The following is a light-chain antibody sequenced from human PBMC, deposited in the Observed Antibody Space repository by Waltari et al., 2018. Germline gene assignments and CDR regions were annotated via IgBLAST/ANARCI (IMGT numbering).Light chain of an antibody. J-gene: IGLJ3*02. CDR1: SSDVGFYDF. CDR3: SSYTRRSYWV. Sequence: QSALTQPASVSGSPGQSITISCTGTSSDVGFYDFVSSFQQPPGKAPKVMIYNVNNRPSGVSNRFSGSKSANTAALTSSGLQAEDEADYYCSSYTRRSYWVFGGGTQLTVL. CDR2: NVN. V-gene: IGLV2-14*01.